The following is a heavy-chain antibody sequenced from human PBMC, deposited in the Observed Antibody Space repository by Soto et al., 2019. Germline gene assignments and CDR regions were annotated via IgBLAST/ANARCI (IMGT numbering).Heavy chain of an antibody. CDR1: GYTFTGYY. CDR3: ARGSKQLLWFGEPKDAFDI. CDR2: INPNSGST. V-gene: IGHV1-2*04. J-gene: IGHJ3*02. Sequence: ASVKVSCKASGYTFTGYYMHWVRQAPGQGLEWMGWINPNSGSTNYAQKFQGWVTMTRDTSISTAYMELSRLRSDDTAVYYCARGSKQLLWFGEPKDAFDIWGQGTMVTVSS. D-gene: IGHD3-10*01.